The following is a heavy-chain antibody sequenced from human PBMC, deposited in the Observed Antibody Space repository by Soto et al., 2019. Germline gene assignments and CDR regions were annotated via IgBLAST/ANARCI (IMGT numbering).Heavy chain of an antibody. Sequence: EVQLVESGGGLVKPGGSLRLSCAASGFTFSGHTINWVRQAPGKGLEWVSSVSSSSSYIYYVDSVKGRFTVSRDNAEKSLYLQMNSLRAEDTAMYYCARCMGFDGSGYAFFDSWGQGTLVTVSS. V-gene: IGHV3-21*01. CDR2: VSSSSSYI. D-gene: IGHD3-10*01. CDR3: ARCMGFDGSGYAFFDS. J-gene: IGHJ4*02. CDR1: GFTFSGHT.